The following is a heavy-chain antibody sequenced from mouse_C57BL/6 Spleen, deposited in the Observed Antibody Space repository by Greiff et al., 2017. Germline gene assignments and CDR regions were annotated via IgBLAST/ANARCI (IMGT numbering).Heavy chain of an antibody. V-gene: IGHV5-9-1*02. Sequence: EVQVVESGEGLVKPGGSLKLSCAASGFTFSSYAMSWVRQTPEKRLEWVAYISSGGDYIYYADTVKGRFTISRDNARNTLYLQMSSLKSEDTAMYYCKRDLGITTGLYYAMDYWGQGTSVTVSS. D-gene: IGHD1-1*01. CDR3: KRDLGITTGLYYAMDY. J-gene: IGHJ4*01. CDR2: ISSGGDYI. CDR1: GFTFSSYA.